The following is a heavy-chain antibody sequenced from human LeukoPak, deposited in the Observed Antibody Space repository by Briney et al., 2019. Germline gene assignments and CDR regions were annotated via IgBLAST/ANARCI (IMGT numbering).Heavy chain of an antibody. CDR2: ISSSGSTI. J-gene: IGHJ3*02. CDR3: ARDRYCSGGSCYSVSDDAFDI. D-gene: IGHD2-15*01. V-gene: IGHV3-11*01. Sequence: GGSLRLSCAASGFTFSDYYMSWIRQAPGKGLEWVSYISSSGSTIYYADSVKGRSTISRDNAKNSLYLQMNSLRAEDTAVYYCARDRYCSGGSCYSVSDDAFDIWGQGTMVTVSS. CDR1: GFTFSDYY.